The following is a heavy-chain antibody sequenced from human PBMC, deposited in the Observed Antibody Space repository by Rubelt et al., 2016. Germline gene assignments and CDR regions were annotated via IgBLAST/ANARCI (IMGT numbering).Heavy chain of an antibody. CDR1: GYTFTNFF. D-gene: IGHD2/OR15-2a*01. CDR2: FNPFGGTP. V-gene: IGHV1-46*01. CDR3: ARWFSNSQLGIYNFDY. J-gene: IGHJ4*02. Sequence: QVQLVQSGAEVKKPGASVKVSCKASGYTFTNFFMHWVRQAPEQGLEWMGIFNPFGGTPSYEHNFQGRVPMTRDTSTSTVYIDLNRLRSDDTAVYYCARWFSNSQLGIYNFDYWGQGTLVTVSS.